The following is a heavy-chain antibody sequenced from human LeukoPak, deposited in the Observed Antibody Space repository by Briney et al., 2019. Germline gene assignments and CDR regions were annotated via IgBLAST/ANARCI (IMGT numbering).Heavy chain of an antibody. J-gene: IGHJ3*02. CDR1: GFTVSSNY. V-gene: IGHV3-53*01. Sequence: PGGSLRLSCAASGFTVSSNYMSWVRQAPGKGLEWVSIIYSVGSTYYADSVKGRFTISRDNSKNTVFLQMNSLRAEDTAVYYCAKGYSYGYDAFDIWGQGTMVTVSS. CDR2: IYSVGST. D-gene: IGHD5-18*01. CDR3: AKGYSYGYDAFDI.